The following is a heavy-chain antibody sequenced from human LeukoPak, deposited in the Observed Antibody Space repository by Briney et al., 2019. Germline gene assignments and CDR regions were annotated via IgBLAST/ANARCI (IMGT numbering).Heavy chain of an antibody. V-gene: IGHV4-59*12. D-gene: IGHD6-19*01. Sequence: TSETLSLTCTVSGGSISSYYWSWIRQPPGKGLEWIGYIYYSGSTNYNPSLKSRVTISVDTSKNQFSLKLSSVTAADTAVYYCARGEYSSGTYWGQGTLVTVSS. CDR3: ARGEYSSGTY. CDR1: GGSISSYY. J-gene: IGHJ4*02. CDR2: IYYSGST.